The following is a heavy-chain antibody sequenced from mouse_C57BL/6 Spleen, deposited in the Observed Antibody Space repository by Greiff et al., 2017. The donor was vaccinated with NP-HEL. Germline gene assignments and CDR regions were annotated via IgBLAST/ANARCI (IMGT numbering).Heavy chain of an antibody. CDR1: GYTFTSYW. Sequence: QVQLQQSGAELVKPGASVKLSCKASGYTFTSYWMHWVKQRPGQGLEWIGMIHPNSGSTNYNEKFKSKATLTVDKSSSTAYMQLSSLTSEDSAVYYCAREKSYYDYDRDWFAYWGQGTLVTVSA. CDR2: IHPNSGST. V-gene: IGHV1-64*01. CDR3: AREKSYYDYDRDWFAY. J-gene: IGHJ3*01. D-gene: IGHD2-4*01.